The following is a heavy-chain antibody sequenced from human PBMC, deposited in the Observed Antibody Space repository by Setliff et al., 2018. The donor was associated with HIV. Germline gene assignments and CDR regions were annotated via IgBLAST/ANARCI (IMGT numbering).Heavy chain of an antibody. CDR3: ARAFGYHDFWSGYSGDEFDI. CDR1: GFVFNNYV. CDR2: ISIDGSDR. J-gene: IGHJ3*02. Sequence: PGGSLRXSCAASGFVFNNYVFTWVRQAPGKGLEWVAVISIDGSDRYYSDSVKGRFTISRDSSKKTLYLQMNRLRSEDTAVYYCARAFGYHDFWSGYSGDEFDIWGQGTLVTVSS. V-gene: IGHV3-30*04. D-gene: IGHD3-3*01.